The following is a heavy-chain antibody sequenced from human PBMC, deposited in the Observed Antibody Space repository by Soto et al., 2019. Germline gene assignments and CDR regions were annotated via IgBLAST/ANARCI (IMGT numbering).Heavy chain of an antibody. D-gene: IGHD4-17*01. V-gene: IGHV1-69*08. CDR3: ARGVAASDYPYWDFDL. Sequence: QVQLVQSGAEVKKPGSSVKVSCKAIGGTFSTYSFIWVRQAPGQGLEWMGRIIPLDGTPHYAQKFQGRVTINADRSTSVVYMEMTSLRSEDTAVYFCARGVAASDYPYWDFDLWGRGTRVSVSS. J-gene: IGHJ2*01. CDR1: GGTFSTYS. CDR2: IIPLDGTP.